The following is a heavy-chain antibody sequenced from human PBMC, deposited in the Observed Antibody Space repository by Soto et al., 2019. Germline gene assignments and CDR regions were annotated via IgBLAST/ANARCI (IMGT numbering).Heavy chain of an antibody. J-gene: IGHJ6*02. Sequence: EVQLLESGGGLVQPGGSLRLSCATSGFTFSSYPMTWVRQAPGKGLQWVSTISSIDGSTYYADSVKGRFTISRDISTNPLYLQRNSLRAEDTAVYYGVKRRESYARYYGVDVGGQGTKVTVSS. V-gene: IGHV3-23*01. CDR3: VKRRESYARYYGVDV. CDR2: ISSIDGST. D-gene: IGHD3-16*01. CDR1: GFTFSSYP.